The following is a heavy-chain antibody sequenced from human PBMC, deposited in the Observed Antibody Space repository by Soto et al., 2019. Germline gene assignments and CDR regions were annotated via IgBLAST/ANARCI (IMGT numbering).Heavy chain of an antibody. V-gene: IGHV1-2*04. J-gene: IGHJ4*02. CDR3: ARASGSGSYYNFDY. Sequence: ASVKVSCKASGYTFTGYYMHWVRQAPGQGLEWMGWINPNSGGTNYAQKFQGWVTMTRDTSISTAYMELSRLRSDDTAVYYCARASGSGSYYNFDYWGQGTLVTVSS. CDR1: GYTFTGYY. CDR2: INPNSGGT. D-gene: IGHD3-10*01.